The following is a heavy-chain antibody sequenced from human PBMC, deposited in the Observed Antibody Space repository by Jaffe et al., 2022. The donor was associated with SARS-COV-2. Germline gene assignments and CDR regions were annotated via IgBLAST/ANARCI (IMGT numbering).Heavy chain of an antibody. D-gene: IGHD5-12*01. CDR2: IYHSGST. CDR1: GGSISSSNW. Sequence: QVQLQESGPGLVKPSGTLSLTCAVSGGSISSSNWWSWVRQPPGKGLEWIGEIYHSGSTNYNPSLKSRVTISVDKSKNQFSLKLSSVTAADTAVYYCARRGEYIVATINAPLPFDYWGQGTLVTVSS. J-gene: IGHJ4*02. CDR3: ARRGEYIVATINAPLPFDY. V-gene: IGHV4-4*02.